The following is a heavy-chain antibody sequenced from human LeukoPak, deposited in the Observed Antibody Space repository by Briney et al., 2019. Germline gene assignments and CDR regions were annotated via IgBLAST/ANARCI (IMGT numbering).Heavy chain of an antibody. CDR3: AKPIESSSWYYYYGMDV. Sequence: GGSLRLSCAASGFTFSNAWMSWVRQAPGKGLEWVAVISYDGSNKYYADSVKGRFTISRDNSKNTLYLQMNSLRAEDTAVYYCAKPIESSSWYYYYGMDVWGQGTTVTVSS. D-gene: IGHD6-13*01. CDR2: ISYDGSNK. CDR1: GFTFSNAW. J-gene: IGHJ6*02. V-gene: IGHV3-30*18.